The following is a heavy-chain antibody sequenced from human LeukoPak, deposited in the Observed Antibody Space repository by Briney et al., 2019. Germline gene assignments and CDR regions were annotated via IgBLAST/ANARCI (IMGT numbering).Heavy chain of an antibody. CDR3: ARIKFPSDSSGPLDC. D-gene: IGHD3-22*01. Sequence: GRSLRLSCAASGFTFSSHTLNWVRQAPGRGLEGVAVISYDVINVYYGDSVKGRFTISRDNSKNTLYLQMNSLRDEDTAVYYCARIKFPSDSSGPLDCWGQGTLVTVSS. CDR2: ISYDVINV. CDR1: GFTFSSHT. J-gene: IGHJ4*02. V-gene: IGHV3-30*01.